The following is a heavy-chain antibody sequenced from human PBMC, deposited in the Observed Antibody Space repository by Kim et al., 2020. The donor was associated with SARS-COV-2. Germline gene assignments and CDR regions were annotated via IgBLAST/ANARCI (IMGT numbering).Heavy chain of an antibody. D-gene: IGHD3-22*01. CDR1: GFTFSSYA. J-gene: IGHJ4*02. Sequence: GGSLRLSCAASGFTFSSYAMHWVRQAPGKGLEWVAVISYDGSNKYYADSVRGRFTISRDNSKNTLYLQMNSLRAEDTAVYYCATIETYYYDSSGPGPSDYWGQGTLVTVSS. CDR3: ATIETYYYDSSGPGPSDY. CDR2: ISYDGSNK. V-gene: IGHV3-30-3*01.